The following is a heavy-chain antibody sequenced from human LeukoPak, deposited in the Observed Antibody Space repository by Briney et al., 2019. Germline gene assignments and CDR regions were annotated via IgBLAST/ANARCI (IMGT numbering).Heavy chain of an antibody. J-gene: IGHJ6*02. D-gene: IGHD3-16*01. CDR1: GFTFSSYW. V-gene: IGHV3-7*03. CDR3: ARGGGLDV. CDR2: INHNGNVN. Sequence: GGSLRLSCAASGFTFSSYWVNWARQAPVKGLEWVASINHNGNVNYYVDSVKGRFTISRDNAKNSLYLQMSNLRAEDTAVYFCARGGGLDVWGQGATVTVSS.